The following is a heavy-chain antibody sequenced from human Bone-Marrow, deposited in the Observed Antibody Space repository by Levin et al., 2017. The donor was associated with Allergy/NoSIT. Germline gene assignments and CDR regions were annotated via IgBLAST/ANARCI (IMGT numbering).Heavy chain of an antibody. CDR3: ARGVRYSSSWPKHLQNYYYGMDV. D-gene: IGHD6-13*01. CDR2: TYYRSKWYN. Sequence: SQTLSLTCAISGDSVSSNSAAWNWIRQSPSRGLEWLGRTYYRSKWYNDYAVSVKSRITINPDTSKNQFSLQLNSVTPEDTAVYYCARGVRYSSSWPKHLQNYYYGMDVWGQGTTVTVSS. CDR1: GDSVSSNSAA. J-gene: IGHJ6*02. V-gene: IGHV6-1*01.